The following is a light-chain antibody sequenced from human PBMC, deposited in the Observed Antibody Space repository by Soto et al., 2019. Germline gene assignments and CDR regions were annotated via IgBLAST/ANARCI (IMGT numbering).Light chain of an antibody. Sequence: IQLTQSPSSLSASVGDRVTITCRASQGISSYLAWYQQKPGKAPKLLIYAASTLQSGVPSRFSGSGSGTDFTLTISSLQPEDLATYYCQQLNSYPPSTFGGGTKVEIK. J-gene: IGKJ4*01. CDR2: AAS. V-gene: IGKV1-9*01. CDR1: QGISSY. CDR3: QQLNSYPPST.